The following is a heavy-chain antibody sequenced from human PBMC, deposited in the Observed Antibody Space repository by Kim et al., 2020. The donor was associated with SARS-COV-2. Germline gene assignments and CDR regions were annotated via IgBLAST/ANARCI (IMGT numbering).Heavy chain of an antibody. CDR3: AKGGYASGSLDY. D-gene: IGHD3-10*01. Sequence: YYAHSVKGRFTISRDNSKNPLYLQRSSLRADDTAVYYCAKGGYASGSLDYWGQGTLVTVSS. V-gene: IGHV3-23*01. J-gene: IGHJ4*02.